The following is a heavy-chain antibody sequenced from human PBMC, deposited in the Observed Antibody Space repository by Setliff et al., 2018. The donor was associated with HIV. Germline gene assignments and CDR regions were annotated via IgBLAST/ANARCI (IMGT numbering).Heavy chain of an antibody. CDR3: ASIGHYYDSSGYSEPYYFDS. CDR2: INHSGST. CDR1: GGSFSGYY. Sequence: SETLSLTCAVYGGSFSGYYWSWIRQPPGKGLEWIGEINHSGSTNYNPSLKSRVTISVDTSKNQFSLKLSSVTAADTAVYYCASIGHYYDSSGYSEPYYFDSWGQGTLVTVSS. V-gene: IGHV4-34*01. J-gene: IGHJ4*02. D-gene: IGHD3-22*01.